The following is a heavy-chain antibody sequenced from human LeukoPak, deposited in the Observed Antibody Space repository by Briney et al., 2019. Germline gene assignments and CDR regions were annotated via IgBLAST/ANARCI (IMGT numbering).Heavy chain of an antibody. CDR1: GFTLSSYA. Sequence: GGSLRLSCAASGFTLSSYAMSWVRQAPGKGLEWVSAISGSGGSTYYADSVKGRFTISRDNSKNTLYLQMNSLRAEDTAVYYCAKDSYDYPWSYFDYWGQGTLVTVSS. V-gene: IGHV3-23*01. CDR3: AKDSYDYPWSYFDY. D-gene: IGHD3-16*01. J-gene: IGHJ4*02. CDR2: ISGSGGST.